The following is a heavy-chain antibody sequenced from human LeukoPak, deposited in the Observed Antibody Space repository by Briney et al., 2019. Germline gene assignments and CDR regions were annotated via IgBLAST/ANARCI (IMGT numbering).Heavy chain of an antibody. CDR2: ISSSGSTI. CDR1: GFTFSDYY. V-gene: IGHV3-11*01. CDR3: ARDYDILTGYYPSTGYYYGMDV. D-gene: IGHD3-9*01. Sequence: PGGSLRLSCAASGFTFSDYYMSWIRQAPGKGLEWVSYISSSGSTIYYADSVKGRFTTSRDNAKNSLYLQMNSLRAEDTAVYYCARDYDILTGYYPSTGYYYGMDVWGQGTTVTVSS. J-gene: IGHJ6*02.